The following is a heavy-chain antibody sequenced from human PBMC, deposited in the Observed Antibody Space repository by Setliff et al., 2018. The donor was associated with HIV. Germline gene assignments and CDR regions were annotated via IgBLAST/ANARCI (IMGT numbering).Heavy chain of an antibody. CDR3: ARCRGTLYYFDY. CDR1: GASFSNYY. CDR2: VNHRGIT. D-gene: IGHD1-1*01. J-gene: IGHJ4*02. V-gene: IGHV4-34*01. Sequence: PSATLSLTCAVYGASFSNYYWSWIRQPPGKGLEWIGEVNHRGITNYNPSLKSRVSISVDTSKNQFSLKLSPVTAADTAVYYCARCRGTLYYFDYWGQGTLVTVSS.